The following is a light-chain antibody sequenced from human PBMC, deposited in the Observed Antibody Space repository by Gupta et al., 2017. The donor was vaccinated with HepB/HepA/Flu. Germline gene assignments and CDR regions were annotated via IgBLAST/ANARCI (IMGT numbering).Light chain of an antibody. Sequence: QSALTQPASVSGSPGQSITISCPGTSSDVGGYNYVSWYQQHPGKAPKLMIYDVSNRPSGVSNRFSGSKSGNTASLTISGLQAEDEAEYYCSSYTSSSTLVCGGGTKLTVL. CDR1: SSDVGGYNY. CDR2: DVS. J-gene: IGLJ2*01. CDR3: SSYTSSSTLV. V-gene: IGLV2-14*01.